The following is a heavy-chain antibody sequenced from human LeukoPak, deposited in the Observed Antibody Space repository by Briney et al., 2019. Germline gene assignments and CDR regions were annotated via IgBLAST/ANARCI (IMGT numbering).Heavy chain of an antibody. CDR1: GFTVSGNC. D-gene: IGHD1-26*01. V-gene: IGHV3-53*01. J-gene: IGHJ5*02. CDR2: IYAAGGT. Sequence: GGSLRLSCAASGFTVSGNCMSWVCQAPGKGLEWVSLIYAAGGTKYADSVKGRFTISRDNSKNTLYLQMNSLRAEDTAVYYCARSRAFNSGAFDPWGQGSLVTVSS. CDR3: ARSRAFNSGAFDP.